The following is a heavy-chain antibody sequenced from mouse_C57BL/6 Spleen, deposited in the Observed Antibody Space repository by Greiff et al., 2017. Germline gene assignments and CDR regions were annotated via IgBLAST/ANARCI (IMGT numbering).Heavy chain of an antibody. D-gene: IGHD2-12*01. CDR3: AIRAYSYYEGWFAY. CDR1: GYTFTDYN. J-gene: IGHJ3*01. V-gene: IGHV1-18*01. Sequence: VQLQQSGPELVKPGASVKIPCKASGYTFTDYNMDWVKQSHGKSLEWIGDINPNNGGTIYNQKFKGKATLTVDKSSSTAYMELRSLTSEDTAVYYFAIRAYSYYEGWFAYWGQGTLVTVSA. CDR2: INPNNGGT.